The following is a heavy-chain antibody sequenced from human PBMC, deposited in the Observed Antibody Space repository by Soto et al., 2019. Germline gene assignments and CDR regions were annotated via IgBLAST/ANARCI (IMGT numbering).Heavy chain of an antibody. CDR1: GGSISSSSYY. V-gene: IGHV4-39*02. Sequence: PSETLSLTCTVSGGSISSSSYYWAWIRQPPGKGLEWIGSIYSGGVAYYNPSLKGRLTLSVDTSKHHLSLKLSSVTAADTAVYYCARLYSTSFLRHFDYWGQGTLVTVSS. J-gene: IGHJ4*02. CDR2: IYSGGVA. D-gene: IGHD6-6*01. CDR3: ARLYSTSFLRHFDY.